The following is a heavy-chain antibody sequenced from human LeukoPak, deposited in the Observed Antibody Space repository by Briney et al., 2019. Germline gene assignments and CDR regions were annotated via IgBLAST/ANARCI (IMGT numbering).Heavy chain of an antibody. Sequence: GGSLRLSCAASGFTFSDYYMSWIGQAPGKGLEWVAYISSSSSYKYYADSVKGRFTISRDNAKNSLYLQMNSLRAEDTAVYYCASYGSGSYYRSFDYWGQGTLVTVSS. J-gene: IGHJ4*02. CDR3: ASYGSGSYYRSFDY. D-gene: IGHD3-10*01. V-gene: IGHV3-11*06. CDR2: ISSSSSYK. CDR1: GFTFSDYY.